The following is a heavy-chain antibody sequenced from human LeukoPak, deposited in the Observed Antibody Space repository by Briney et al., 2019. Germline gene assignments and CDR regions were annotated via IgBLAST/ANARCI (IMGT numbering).Heavy chain of an antibody. D-gene: IGHD4-17*01. CDR2: IYYSGST. J-gene: IGHJ6*03. CDR1: GGSISSGSYY. CDR3: ARETSVSTIGYYYYYMDV. Sequence: PSQTLSLTCTVSGGSISSGSYYWGWIRQRQPPGKGLEWIGTIYYSGSTHYNPSLKSRVTISVDTSKNQFSLKLSSVTAADTAVYYCARETSVSTIGYYYYYMDVWGKGTTVTISS. V-gene: IGHV4-39*02.